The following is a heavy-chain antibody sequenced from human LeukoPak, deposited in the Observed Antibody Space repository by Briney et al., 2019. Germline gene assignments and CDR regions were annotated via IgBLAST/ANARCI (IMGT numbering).Heavy chain of an antibody. D-gene: IGHD2-2*01. CDR3: TSRDCSSTSCYRDPTYYYYYMDV. Sequence: GESLKLSGAASGFTFSGSAMHWVRQASGKGLEWVGRIRSKANSYATAYAASVKGRFTISRDDSKNTAYLQMNSLKTEDTAVYYCTSRDCSSTSCYRDPTYYYYYMDVWGKGTTVTVSS. CDR1: GFTFSGSA. J-gene: IGHJ6*03. V-gene: IGHV3-73*01. CDR2: IRSKANSYAT.